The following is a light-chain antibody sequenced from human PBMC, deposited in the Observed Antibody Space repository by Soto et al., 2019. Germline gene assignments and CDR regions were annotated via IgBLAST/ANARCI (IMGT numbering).Light chain of an antibody. CDR1: QNINSW. CDR3: QLCIRYSQFT. Sequence: DIQLTQSPSTLSASVGDRVTITCRASQNINSWMAWYQQQPGRAPKLLIYKASTLQSGVPSRFSGSGSGTEFTLTISCLQSDDFATYDCQLCIRYSQFTFGGGTKVEIK. CDR2: KAS. V-gene: IGKV1-5*03. J-gene: IGKJ4*01.